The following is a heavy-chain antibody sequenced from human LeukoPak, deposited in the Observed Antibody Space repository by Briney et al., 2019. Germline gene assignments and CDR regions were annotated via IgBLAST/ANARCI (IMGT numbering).Heavy chain of an antibody. CDR1: GGSFSGYY. Sequence: PSETLSLTCAVYGGSFSGYYWSWIRQPPGKGLEWIGEINHSGSTSYNPSLMSRVTISGDTSRNQFSLKLSSVTAADTAVCYCARGFPYSGALWGQGTLVTVSS. J-gene: IGHJ4*02. CDR2: INHSGST. CDR3: ARGFPYSGAL. D-gene: IGHD1-26*01. V-gene: IGHV4-34*01.